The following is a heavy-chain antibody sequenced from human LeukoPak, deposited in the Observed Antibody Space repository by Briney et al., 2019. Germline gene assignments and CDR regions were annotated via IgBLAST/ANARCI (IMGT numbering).Heavy chain of an antibody. CDR1: GFTFSSYW. V-gene: IGHV3-74*01. J-gene: IGHJ4*02. CDR3: ARDFSSGWYGFDY. CDR2: INSDGSST. Sequence: PGGSLRLSCAASGFTFSSYWMHWVRQAPGKGLVWVSRINSDGSSTSYADSVKGRFTISRDNAKNSLYLQMNSLRAEDTAVYYCARDFSSGWYGFDYWGQGTLVTVSS. D-gene: IGHD6-19*01.